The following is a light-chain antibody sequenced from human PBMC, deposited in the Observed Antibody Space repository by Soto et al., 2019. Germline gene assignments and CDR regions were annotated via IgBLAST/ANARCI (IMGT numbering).Light chain of an antibody. Sequence: QSALTQPRSVSGSPGQSVTLSCTGTSSDVGVSNHVSWYQQHPGRAPKLIIYDVSKRPSGVPDRFSGSKSGNTATLTISGLQTEDEADYSCCSSADTYTFVFGSGTKVTLL. CDR2: DVS. V-gene: IGLV2-11*01. J-gene: IGLJ1*01. CDR1: SSDVGVSNH. CDR3: CSSADTYTFV.